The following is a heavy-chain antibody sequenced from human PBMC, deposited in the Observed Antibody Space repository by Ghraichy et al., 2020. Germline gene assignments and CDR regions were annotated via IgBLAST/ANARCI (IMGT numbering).Heavy chain of an antibody. CDR2: ISSNGGST. V-gene: IGHV3-64D*06. CDR1: GFTFSSYA. Sequence: GGSLRLSCSASGFTFSSYAMHWVRQAPGKGLEYVSAISSNGGSTYYADSVKGRFTISRDNSKNTLYLQMSSLRAEDTALYYCVKDLDRTMDYDSSGPEEFDPWGQGTLVTVSS. D-gene: IGHD3-22*01. J-gene: IGHJ5*02. CDR3: VKDLDRTMDYDSSGPEEFDP.